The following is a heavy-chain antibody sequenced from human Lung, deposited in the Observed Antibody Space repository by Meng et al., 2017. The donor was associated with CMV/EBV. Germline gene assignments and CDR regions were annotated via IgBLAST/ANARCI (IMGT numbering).Heavy chain of an antibody. CDR1: GFTFSSYG. CDR3: AKDRLSSSSWYYYYYGMDV. D-gene: IGHD6-13*01. J-gene: IGHJ6*02. Sequence: GGSXRLSCAASGFTFSSYGMHWVRQAPGKGLEWVAFIRYDGSNKYYADSVKGRFTISRDNSKNTLYLQMNSLRAEDTAVYYCAKDRLSSSSWYYYYYGMDVWXQGTTVTVSS. V-gene: IGHV3-30*02. CDR2: IRYDGSNK.